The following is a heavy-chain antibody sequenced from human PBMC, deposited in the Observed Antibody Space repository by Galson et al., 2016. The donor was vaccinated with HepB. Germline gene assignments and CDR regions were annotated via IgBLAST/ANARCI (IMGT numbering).Heavy chain of an antibody. V-gene: IGHV3-21*01. CDR1: GFTFSSYS. D-gene: IGHD3-9*01. CDR2: ISSSSSYI. Sequence: SLRLSCADSGFTFSSYSMNWVRQAPGKGLEWVSSISSSSSYIYYADSVKGRFTISRDNAKNSLYLQRNSLSAEEPAVYYCARALRYFDWSLTRKANAFDICGQGTMFTVSS. CDR3: ARALRYFDWSLTRKANAFDI. J-gene: IGHJ3*02.